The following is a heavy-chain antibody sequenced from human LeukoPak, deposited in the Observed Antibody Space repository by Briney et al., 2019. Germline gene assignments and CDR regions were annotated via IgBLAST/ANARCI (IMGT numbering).Heavy chain of an antibody. Sequence: PSETLSLTCGVSGSSINSGYYLCFIRPPPGKGLEWIGSIDNSGSYYSTPSLKSRVTISLDSSKKNFVLEVSSLTAADTAVYYCARGVSDSSVSHYDVGFYYLDYWGRGTLVSVSS. V-gene: IGHV4-38-2*01. D-gene: IGHD6-19*01. CDR1: GSSINSGYY. J-gene: IGHJ4*02. CDR3: ARGVSDSSVSHYDVGFYYLDY. CDR2: IDNSGSY.